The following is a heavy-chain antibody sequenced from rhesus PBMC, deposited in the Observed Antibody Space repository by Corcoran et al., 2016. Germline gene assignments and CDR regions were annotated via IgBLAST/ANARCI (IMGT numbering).Heavy chain of an antibody. CDR2: GSHNRGDN. Sequence: QVQLQESGPGLVKPSETLSLTFAVSGAPFRSDWWSWIRQPPGRGREWSGEGSHNRGDNNYNPSRKRRVTIARDESKNQVFLKRASVTAADTAIYDCARPSRIVAVWGRGVLVIVSS. V-gene: IGHV4-80*01. J-gene: IGHJ5-2*02. D-gene: IGHD2-2*01. CDR1: GAPFRSDW. CDR3: ARPSRIVAV.